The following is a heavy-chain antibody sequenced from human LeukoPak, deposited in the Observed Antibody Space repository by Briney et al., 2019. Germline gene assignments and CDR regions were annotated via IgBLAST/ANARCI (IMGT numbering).Heavy chain of an antibody. D-gene: IGHD5/OR15-5a*01. Sequence: GGSLRLSCAASGFTFSSYGMQGVRQAPGKGVEGVAFIRYDGSNKYYAASVKGRFTISRDNSKNTLYLQMNSLRAEDTAVYYCARGRGYSVSSDAFDIWGQGTMATVSS. CDR2: IRYDGSNK. V-gene: IGHV3-30*02. CDR1: GFTFSSYG. J-gene: IGHJ3*02. CDR3: ARGRGYSVSSDAFDI.